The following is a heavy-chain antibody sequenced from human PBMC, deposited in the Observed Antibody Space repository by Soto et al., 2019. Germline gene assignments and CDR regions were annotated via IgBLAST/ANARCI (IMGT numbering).Heavy chain of an antibody. CDR2: IYYSGNT. Sequence: SETLSLTCAVSGGSISSSCYYWGWIRQPPGKGLEWIGSIYYSGNTYYNPSLKSRFTMSVDTSKNQFSLKLSSVTAADTAVFYCARHVLRGYSYGSFDYWGQGTLVTVSS. D-gene: IGHD5-18*01. CDR3: ARHVLRGYSYGSFDY. J-gene: IGHJ4*02. V-gene: IGHV4-39*01. CDR1: GGSISSSCYY.